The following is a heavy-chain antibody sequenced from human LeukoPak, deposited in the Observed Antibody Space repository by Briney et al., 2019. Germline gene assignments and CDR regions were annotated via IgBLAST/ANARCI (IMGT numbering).Heavy chain of an antibody. D-gene: IGHD6-19*01. Sequence: GGSLRLSCAASGFTFSTYGMHWVRQAPGKGLEWVAFIRYDGSSKYYADSVKGRFTISRDNSKNTLYLQMNSLRAEDTAVYYCAREAVAGTGYTNCFDYWGQGTLVTVSS. J-gene: IGHJ4*02. V-gene: IGHV3-30*02. CDR1: GFTFSTYG. CDR3: AREAVAGTGYTNCFDY. CDR2: IRYDGSSK.